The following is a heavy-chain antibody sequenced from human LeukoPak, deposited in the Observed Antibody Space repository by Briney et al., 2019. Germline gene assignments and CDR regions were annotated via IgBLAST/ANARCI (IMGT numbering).Heavy chain of an antibody. J-gene: IGHJ4*02. CDR1: GYTFTSYG. Sequence: ASVKVSCKASGYTFTSYGISWVRQAPGQGLEWMGWISAYNGNTNYAQKFQGRVTMTRDTSTSTVYMELSSLRSEDTAVYYCARAVYSHFDYWGQGTLVTVSS. CDR2: ISAYNGNT. V-gene: IGHV1-18*01. CDR3: ARAVYSHFDY. D-gene: IGHD5-18*01.